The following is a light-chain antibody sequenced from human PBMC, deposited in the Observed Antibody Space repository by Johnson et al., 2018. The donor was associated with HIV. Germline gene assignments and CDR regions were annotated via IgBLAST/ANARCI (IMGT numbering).Light chain of an antibody. J-gene: IGLJ1*01. CDR1: SSNIGNNY. CDR3: GTWDNSLSANV. V-gene: IGLV1-51*01. CDR2: DNN. Sequence: QPVLTQPPSVSAAPGQKVTISCSGSSSNIGNNYVSWYQQLPGTAPKLLIYDNNKRPSGIPDRFSGSKSCTSATLGITGLQTGDEADYYCGTWDNSLSANVFGTGTKVTVL.